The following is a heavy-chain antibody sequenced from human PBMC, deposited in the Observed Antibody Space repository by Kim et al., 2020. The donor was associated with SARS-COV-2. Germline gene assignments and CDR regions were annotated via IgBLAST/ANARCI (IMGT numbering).Heavy chain of an antibody. Sequence: GGSLRLSCAASGFTFSSYAMSWVRQAPGKGLEWVSAISGSGGSTYYADSVKGRFTISRDNSKNTLYLQMNSLRAEDTAVYYCAKASDYGDDVCYFDYWGQGTLVTVSS. CDR3: AKASDYGDDVCYFDY. CDR2: ISGSGGST. V-gene: IGHV3-23*01. D-gene: IGHD4-17*01. J-gene: IGHJ4*02. CDR1: GFTFSSYA.